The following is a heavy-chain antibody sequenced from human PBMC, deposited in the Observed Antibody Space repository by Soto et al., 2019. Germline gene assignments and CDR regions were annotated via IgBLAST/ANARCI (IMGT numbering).Heavy chain of an antibody. CDR2: IYYNGAT. D-gene: IGHD5-18*01. CDR3: AIEWRGDNDGDLDGDY. J-gene: IGHJ4*02. V-gene: IGHV4-39*01. CDR1: GGSISSSSYY. Sequence: PSETLSLTGTVSGGSISSSSYYWGWIRQAPGKGLEWIGTIYYNGATQSNPSLKSRVTMSVDTSKNQFSLELRSVTAADTAVYYCAIEWRGDNDGDLDGDYWGQGTLVTVSS.